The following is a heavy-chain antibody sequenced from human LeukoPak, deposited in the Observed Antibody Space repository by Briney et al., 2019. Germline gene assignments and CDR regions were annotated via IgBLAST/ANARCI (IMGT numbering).Heavy chain of an antibody. CDR3: ATEPAAPYYYDSSGGLDY. D-gene: IGHD3-22*01. CDR2: SDPEDGET. J-gene: IGHJ4*02. CDR1: GYTLTELS. V-gene: IGHV1-24*01. Sequence: ASVKVSCKVSGYTLTELSMHWVRQAPGKGLEWMGGSDPEDGETIYAQKFQGRVTMTEDTSTDTAYMELSSLRSEDTAVYYCATEPAAPYYYDSSGGLDYWGQGALVTVSS.